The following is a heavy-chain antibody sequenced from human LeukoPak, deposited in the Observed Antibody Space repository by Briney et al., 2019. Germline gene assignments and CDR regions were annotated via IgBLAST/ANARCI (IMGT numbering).Heavy chain of an antibody. CDR2: ISSSSSYI. V-gene: IGHV3-21*04. Sequence: GGSLRLSCAASGFTVSSNYMSWVRQAPGKGLEWVSSISSSSSYIYYADSVKGRFTISRDNSKNTLYLQMNSLRAEDTAVYYCARATWWELRKTNFDYWGQGTLVTVSS. CDR3: ARATWWELRKTNFDY. D-gene: IGHD1-26*01. CDR1: GFTVSSNY. J-gene: IGHJ4*02.